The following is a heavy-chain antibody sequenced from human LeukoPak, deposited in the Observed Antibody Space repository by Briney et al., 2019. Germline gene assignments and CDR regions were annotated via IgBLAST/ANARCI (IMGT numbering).Heavy chain of an antibody. J-gene: IGHJ3*02. Sequence: SQTLSLTCAISGDSVSSYSAGWNWIRQSPSRGLEWLGRAYYRSKWYFDYAVSVKSRITINPDTSKNQLSLHLNSVTPEDTAVYYCARGGLVRGLINSLIAFASWDQGTLVTVSS. CDR1: GDSVSSYSAG. V-gene: IGHV6-1*01. CDR2: AYYRSKWYF. CDR3: ARGGLVRGLINSLIAFAS. D-gene: IGHD3-10*01.